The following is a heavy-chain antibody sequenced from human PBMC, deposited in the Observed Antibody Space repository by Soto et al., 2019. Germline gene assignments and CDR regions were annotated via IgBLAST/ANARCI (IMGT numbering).Heavy chain of an antibody. D-gene: IGHD3-9*01. CDR2: ISGSASNT. J-gene: IGHJ4*02. CDR1: GFTFNTYA. V-gene: IGHV3-23*01. CDR3: AKDAPILTDYSQGCFAY. Sequence: GGSLRLSCAASGFTFNTYAMSWVRQAPGKGLEWVSGISGSASNTYYADSVQGRFTISRDNSKNTLFLQMNSLKAEDTALYYCAKDAPILTDYSQGCFAYWGQGILVTVSS.